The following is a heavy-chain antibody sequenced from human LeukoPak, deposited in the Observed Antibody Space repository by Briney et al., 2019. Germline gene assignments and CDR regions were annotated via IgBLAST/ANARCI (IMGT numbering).Heavy chain of an antibody. Sequence: GGSLRLSCAASGFTFSSYGMHWVRQAPGKGLEWVAVISYDGSNKYYADSVKGRFTISRDNSKNTLYLQMNSLRAEDTAVYYCARDKDYYFDYWGQGTLVTVSS. J-gene: IGHJ4*02. CDR3: ARDKDYYFDY. CDR1: GFTFSSYG. V-gene: IGHV3-30*03. CDR2: ISYDGSNK.